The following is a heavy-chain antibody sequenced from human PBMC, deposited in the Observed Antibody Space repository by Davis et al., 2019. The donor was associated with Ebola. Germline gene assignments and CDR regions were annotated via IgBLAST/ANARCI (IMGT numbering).Heavy chain of an antibody. V-gene: IGHV3-23*01. CDR1: GFTFSNFV. CDR3: AKDGGSYPFTTHDY. D-gene: IGHD3-16*01. J-gene: IGHJ4*02. CDR2: VHNSRDTT. Sequence: PGGSLRLSCATSGFTFSNFVMSWVRQAPGKGLEWVSSVHNSRDTTDYADSVKGRFTISRDNSKSTVYLQMNSLRAEDTAVYYCAKDGGSYPFTTHDYWGQGTLVTVSS.